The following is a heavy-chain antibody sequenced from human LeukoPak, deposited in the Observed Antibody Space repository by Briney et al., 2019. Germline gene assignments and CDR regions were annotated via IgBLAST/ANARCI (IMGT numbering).Heavy chain of an antibody. Sequence: ASVKVSCKASGYTFTNYGISWVRQAPGQGLEWMGWISAYNDNTNYAQKLQGGVTMTTDTSTSTAYMELRSLRSDDTAVYYCARDLYYYDSSGVDYWGQGTLVTVSS. CDR2: ISAYNDNT. D-gene: IGHD3-22*01. J-gene: IGHJ4*02. CDR3: ARDLYYYDSSGVDY. V-gene: IGHV1-18*01. CDR1: GYTFTNYG.